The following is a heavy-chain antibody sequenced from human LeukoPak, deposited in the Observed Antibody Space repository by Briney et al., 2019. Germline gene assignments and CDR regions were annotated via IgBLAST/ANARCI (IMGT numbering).Heavy chain of an antibody. CDR1: GFTFSSYA. J-gene: IGHJ4*02. D-gene: IGHD4-17*01. V-gene: IGHV3-23*01. CDR3: ARDGVAYGRTFDY. CDR2: ISGSGDST. Sequence: GGSLRLSCAASGFTFSSYAMSWVRQAPGKGLEWVSVISGSGDSTHYADSVKGRFTISRDNSKNTLYLQMNSLRAEDTAVYYCARDGVAYGRTFDYWGQGTLVTVSS.